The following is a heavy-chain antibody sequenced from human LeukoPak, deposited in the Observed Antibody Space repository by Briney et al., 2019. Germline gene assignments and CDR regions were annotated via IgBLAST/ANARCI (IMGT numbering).Heavy chain of an antibody. CDR1: GFTFDDYG. Sequence: GGSLRLTCAASGFTFDDYGMSWVRQAPGKGLEWISGSNWNGGSTGYADSVKGRFTISRDNAKNSLYLQMNSLRAEDTALYYCARGPSHTIFGVVLFDYWGQGTLVTVSS. CDR2: SNWNGGST. J-gene: IGHJ4*02. D-gene: IGHD3-3*01. CDR3: ARGPSHTIFGVVLFDY. V-gene: IGHV3-20*04.